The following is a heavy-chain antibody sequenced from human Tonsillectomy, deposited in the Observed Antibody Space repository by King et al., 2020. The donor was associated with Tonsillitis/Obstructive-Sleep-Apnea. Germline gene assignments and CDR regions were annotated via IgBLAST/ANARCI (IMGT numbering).Heavy chain of an antibody. CDR1: GFSLSTSGVG. CDR3: AHGKTSMSFDY. CDR2: IYWDDDK. V-gene: IGHV2-5*02. J-gene: IGHJ4*02. Sequence: ITLKESGPTLVKPTQTLTLTCTFSGFSLSTSGVGVGWIRQPPGEALEWLALIYWDDDKRYSPSLKSRLTITKDTSKNQVVITMTNMDPVDTATYYCAHGKTSMSFDYWGQGTLVTVSS. D-gene: IGHD5-18*01.